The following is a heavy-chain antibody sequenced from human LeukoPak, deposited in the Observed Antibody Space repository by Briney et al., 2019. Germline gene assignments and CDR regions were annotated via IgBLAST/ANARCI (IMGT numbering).Heavy chain of an antibody. CDR2: IKQDGSEK. Sequence: GGSLRLSCAASGFTFSSYWMSWVRQAPGKGLEWVANIKQDGSEKYYVDSVKGRFTISRDNAKNSLYLQMNSLRAEDTAVYYCARDGEGDYSNLFDYWGQGTLVTVSS. CDR1: GFTFSSYW. D-gene: IGHD4-11*01. J-gene: IGHJ4*02. CDR3: ARDGEGDYSNLFDY. V-gene: IGHV3-7*01.